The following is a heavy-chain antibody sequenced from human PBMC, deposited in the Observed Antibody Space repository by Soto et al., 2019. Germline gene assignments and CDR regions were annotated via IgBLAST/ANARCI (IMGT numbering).Heavy chain of an antibody. J-gene: IGHJ4*02. CDR2: INHSGST. V-gene: IGHV4-34*01. Sequence: PSETLSLTCTVSGDSISNDYWTWIRQPPGTGLEWIGEINHSGSTNYNPSLKSRVTISVDTSKNQFSLKLTSVTAADTAVYYCARDKITGLFDYWGQGTLVTVSS. CDR1: GDSISNDY. CDR3: ARDKITGLFDY. D-gene: IGHD2-8*02.